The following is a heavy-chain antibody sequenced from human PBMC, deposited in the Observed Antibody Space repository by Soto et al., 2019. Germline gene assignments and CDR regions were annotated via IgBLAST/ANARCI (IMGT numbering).Heavy chain of an antibody. J-gene: IGHJ4*02. Sequence: QVQLVQSGAEVKKHGASVKVSCKASGYTFTNYGISWVRQAPGQGLEWMGWNSAYNGNTNYAQKFQGRVTMTTDTSASTAYMELRSLRSDDTAVYYCASDSVYCSGGSCYPFDYWGQGTLVSVSS. CDR2: NSAYNGNT. V-gene: IGHV1-18*01. CDR3: ASDSVYCSGGSCYPFDY. D-gene: IGHD2-15*01. CDR1: GYTFTNYG.